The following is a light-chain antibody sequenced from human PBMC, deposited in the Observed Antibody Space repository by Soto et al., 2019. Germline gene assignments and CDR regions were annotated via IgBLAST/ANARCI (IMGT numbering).Light chain of an antibody. V-gene: IGLV1-40*01. CDR3: QSRDSSLSSSWV. CDR1: SSNIGADFD. CDR2: RND. Sequence: QSVLTQPPSVSGAPGQTVTISCTGSSSNIGADFDVHWYQHLPGTAPKLLISRNDNRPSGVPDRFSGSMSGTSASLAITGLQVEDEGDYYCQSRDSSLSSSWVFGGGTKLTVL. J-gene: IGLJ3*02.